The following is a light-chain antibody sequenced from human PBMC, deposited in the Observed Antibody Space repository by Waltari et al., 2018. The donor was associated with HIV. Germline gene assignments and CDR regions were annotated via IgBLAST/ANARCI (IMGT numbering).Light chain of an antibody. CDR2: DNN. Sequence: QSVLTQSPPASGAPGQRVAISCSGRRSNIGSNRVTWYQHLPGTAPKLLIFDNNQRPSGVPDRFSGSKSGTSASLAISGLQSEDEADYYCAAWDGSLNGYVFGTGTQVTVL. J-gene: IGLJ1*01. CDR3: AAWDGSLNGYV. CDR1: RSNIGSNR. V-gene: IGLV1-44*01.